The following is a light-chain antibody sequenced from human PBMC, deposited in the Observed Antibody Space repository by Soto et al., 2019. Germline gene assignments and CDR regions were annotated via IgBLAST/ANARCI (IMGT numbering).Light chain of an antibody. CDR3: AAWDDSLSGVV. CDR2: RNN. V-gene: IGLV1-47*01. J-gene: IGLJ2*01. Sequence: QPVLTQPPSASGTPGQRVTISCSGSSSNIGSNYVYWYQQLPGTVPQLLIYRNNERPSGVPDRFSGSKSGTSASLAISGLRSEDEADYYCAAWDDSLSGVVFGGGTKLNVL. CDR1: SSNIGSNY.